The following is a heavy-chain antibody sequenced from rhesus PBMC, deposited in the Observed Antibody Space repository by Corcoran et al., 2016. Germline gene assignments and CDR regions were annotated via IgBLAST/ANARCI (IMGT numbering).Heavy chain of an antibody. CDR2: IYGNSAST. CDR3: ARNIVGTLYFDY. CDR1: GGSISGYYY. J-gene: IGHJ4*01. Sequence: QLQLQESGPGLVKPSETLSLTCAVSGGSISGYYYWSWIRQPPGKGLEWIGYIYGNSASTNYNPSLKNRVTISKDTSKNQFYLKLSSVTAADTAVYYCARNIVGTLYFDYWGQGVLVTVSS. V-gene: IGHV4-143*01. D-gene: IGHD5-24*01.